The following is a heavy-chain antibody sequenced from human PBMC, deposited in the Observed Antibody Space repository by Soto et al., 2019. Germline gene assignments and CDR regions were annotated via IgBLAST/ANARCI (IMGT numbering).Heavy chain of an antibody. J-gene: IGHJ4*02. CDR1: GGTFSSYA. CDR3: ARTRESERISAFFDY. CDR2: IIPIFGTA. Sequence: GASVKVSCKASGGTFSSYAISWVRQAPGQGLEWMGGIIPIFGTANYAQKFQGRVTITADESTSTAYMELSSLRSEDTAVYYCARTRESERISAFFDYWGQGTLVTVSS. D-gene: IGHD3-10*01. V-gene: IGHV1-69*13.